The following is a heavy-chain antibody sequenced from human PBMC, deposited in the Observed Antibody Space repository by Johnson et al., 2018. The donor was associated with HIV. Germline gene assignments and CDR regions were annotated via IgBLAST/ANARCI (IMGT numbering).Heavy chain of an antibody. V-gene: IGHV3-20*04. CDR1: GFTFDDYG. CDR3: ARGFGNSGYYYGRFGAFDI. D-gene: IGHD3-22*01. Sequence: VQLVESGGGVVRPGGSLRLSCAASGFTFDDYGMSWVRQAPGKGLEWVSGINWTGGSSGYADSVQGRFPISTENAKNSLYLQMNSLTAEDTALFYCARGFGNSGYYYGRFGAFDIWGQGTMVTVSS. CDR2: INWTGGSS. J-gene: IGHJ3*02.